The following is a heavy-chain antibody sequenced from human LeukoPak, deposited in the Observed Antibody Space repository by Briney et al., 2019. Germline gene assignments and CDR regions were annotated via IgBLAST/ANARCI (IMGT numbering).Heavy chain of an antibody. CDR1: GXSISSYY. CDR2: SYYSGST. J-gene: IGHJ4*02. D-gene: IGHD6-19*01. CDR3: AGSRQWLVRNVDY. V-gene: IGHV4-59*01. Sequence: SETLSLTCTVSGXSISSYYWSWIRQPPGKGLEWIGYSYYSGSTNYNPSLKSRVTISVDTSKNQFSLKLSSVTAADTAVYYCAGSRQWLVRNVDYWGQGTLVTVSS.